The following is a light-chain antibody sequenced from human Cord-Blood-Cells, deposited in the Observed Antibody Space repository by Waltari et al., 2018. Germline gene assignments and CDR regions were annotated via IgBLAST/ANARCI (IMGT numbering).Light chain of an antibody. CDR1: QSVSSY. Sequence: EIVLTQSPATLSLSPGERATLSCRASQSVSSYLAWYQQKPGQAPRLLIYDASNRATGIPARXXXXGSGTDXTXTISSLEPEXXXVXYXXXXSNWXTFGXGTXLEXK. CDR3: XXXSNWXT. V-gene: IGKV3-11*01. CDR2: DAS. J-gene: IGKJ2*01.